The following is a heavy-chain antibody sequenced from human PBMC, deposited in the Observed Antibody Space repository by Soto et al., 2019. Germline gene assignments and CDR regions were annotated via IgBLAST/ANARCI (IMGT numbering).Heavy chain of an antibody. D-gene: IGHD2-2*01. V-gene: IGHV1-18*04. CDR1: GYTFTSYG. Sequence: ASVKVSCKASGYTFTSYGISWVRQAPGQGLEGMGWISAYNGNTNYAQKLQGRVTMTTDTSTSTAYMELRSLRYDDTAVYYCARDQAIVVVPAAHPYYYYYVMDVWGQGITVTVSS. CDR3: ARDQAIVVVPAAHPYYYYYVMDV. J-gene: IGHJ6*02. CDR2: ISAYNGNT.